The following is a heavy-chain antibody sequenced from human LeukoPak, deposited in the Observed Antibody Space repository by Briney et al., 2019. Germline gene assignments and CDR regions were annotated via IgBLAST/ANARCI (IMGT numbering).Heavy chain of an antibody. J-gene: IGHJ6*02. Sequence: ASVKVSCKASGYTFTSYAMHWVRQAPGQRLEWTGWINAGNGNTKYSQKFQGRVTITRDTSASTAYMELSSLRSEDTAVYYCARGHTVTTLYYYYYYGMDVWGQGTTVTVSS. CDR1: GYTFTSYA. V-gene: IGHV1-3*01. CDR3: ARGHTVTTLYYYYYYGMDV. CDR2: INAGNGNT. D-gene: IGHD4-17*01.